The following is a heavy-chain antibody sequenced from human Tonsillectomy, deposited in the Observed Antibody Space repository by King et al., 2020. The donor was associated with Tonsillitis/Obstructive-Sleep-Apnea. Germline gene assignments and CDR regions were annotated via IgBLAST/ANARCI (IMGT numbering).Heavy chain of an antibody. D-gene: IGHD6-6*01. CDR3: TSDGRSASMDV. V-gene: IGHV3-15*01. Sequence: VKLVQSGGGLVKPGGSLRLSCAASGFTFSNAWMSWVRQAPGKGLEWVGRIKSKTDGGTTDYAAPVKGRFTISRDESKNTLSLQMNSLKTEDTAVYYCTSDGRSASMDVWGKGTTVTVSS. CDR1: GFTFSNAW. CDR2: IKSKTDGGTT. J-gene: IGHJ6*03.